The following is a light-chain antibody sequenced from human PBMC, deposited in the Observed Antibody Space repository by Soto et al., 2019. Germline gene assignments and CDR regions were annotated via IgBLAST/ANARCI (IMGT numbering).Light chain of an antibody. V-gene: IGLV1-51*01. J-gene: IGLJ2*01. CDR2: DDN. Sequence: QSVLTQPPSVSAAPGQKVTISCSGSSSNIGGNSVSWYQQLPGTAPTLLIYDDNKRPSGIPDRFSGSKSGTSATLGITGFQTGGEAGYYCSSDTAKGTPYVVFGGGTKVTVL. CDR3: SSDTAKGTPYVV. CDR1: SSNIGGNS.